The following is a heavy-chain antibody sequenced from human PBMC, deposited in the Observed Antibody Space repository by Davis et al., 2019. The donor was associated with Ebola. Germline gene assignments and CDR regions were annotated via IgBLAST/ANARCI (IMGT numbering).Heavy chain of an antibody. CDR3: ARSWATVNWFDP. J-gene: IGHJ5*02. D-gene: IGHD4-11*01. CDR2: ISTYNGNT. CDR1: GYTFTSYG. Sequence: ASVKVSCKASGYTFTSYGISWVRQAPGQGLEWMGWISTYNGNTNYAQKLQGRVTMTTDTSTSTAYMELRSLRSDDTAVYYCARSWATVNWFDPWGQGTLVTVSS. V-gene: IGHV1-18*01.